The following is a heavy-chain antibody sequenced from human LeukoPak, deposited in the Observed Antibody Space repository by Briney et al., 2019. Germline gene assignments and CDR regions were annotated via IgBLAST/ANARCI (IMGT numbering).Heavy chain of an antibody. J-gene: IGHJ4*02. CDR1: GFTFSSYS. V-gene: IGHV3-23*01. Sequence: GGSLRLSCAASGFTFSSYSMSWVRQAPGKGLEWVSAISGSGGSTYYADSAKGRFTISRDNSKNTLYLQMNSLRAEDTAVYYCAKDWAGTWDYWGQGTLVTVSS. D-gene: IGHD6-19*01. CDR2: ISGSGGST. CDR3: AKDWAGTWDY.